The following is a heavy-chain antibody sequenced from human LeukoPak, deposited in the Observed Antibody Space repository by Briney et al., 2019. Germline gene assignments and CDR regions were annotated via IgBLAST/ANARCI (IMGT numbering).Heavy chain of an antibody. CDR3: VRDLTNPASGDY. D-gene: IGHD1-14*01. V-gene: IGHV1-2*02. Sequence: ASVKVSCKASGYTFTDKYIHWVRQAPGHGLECMGWMHPNTGDTDYVQKFQGRVSFTRDTSISTAYMELHRLRSDDTAVYYCVRDLTNPASGDYWGQGTLVTVSS. CDR2: MHPNTGDT. CDR1: GYTFTDKY. J-gene: IGHJ4*02.